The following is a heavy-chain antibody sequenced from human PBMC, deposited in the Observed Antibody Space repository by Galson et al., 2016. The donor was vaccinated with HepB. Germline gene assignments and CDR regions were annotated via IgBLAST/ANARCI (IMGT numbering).Heavy chain of an antibody. CDR3: AKRKGYGSGGVIYYYYGMDV. CDR2: ISYDGSDK. J-gene: IGHJ6*02. CDR1: GFTFSSYG. V-gene: IGHV3-30*18. D-gene: IGHD3-10*01. Sequence: SLRLSCAASGFTFSSYGMHWVRQAPGKGLEWVAVISYDGSDKYYADSVKGRCTISRDNSKNTLYLQMNRLRAEDTAVYYCAKRKGYGSGGVIYYYYGMDVWGQGTTVTVSS.